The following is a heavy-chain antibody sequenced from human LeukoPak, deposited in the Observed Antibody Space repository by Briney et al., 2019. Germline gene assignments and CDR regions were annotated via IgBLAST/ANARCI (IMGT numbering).Heavy chain of an antibody. CDR3: ARLRIAVAGTQEFDY. Sequence: GESLKISCKGSGYSFTSYWIGWVRQMPGKGLEWMGIIYPGDSDTRYSPSLQGQVTISADKSISTAYLQWSSLKASDTAMYYCARLRIAVAGTQEFDYWGQGTLVTVSS. V-gene: IGHV5-51*01. CDR1: GYSFTSYW. CDR2: IYPGDSDT. D-gene: IGHD6-19*01. J-gene: IGHJ4*02.